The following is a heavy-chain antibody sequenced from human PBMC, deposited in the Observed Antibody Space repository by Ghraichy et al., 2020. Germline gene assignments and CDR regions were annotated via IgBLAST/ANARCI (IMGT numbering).Heavy chain of an antibody. CDR1: GFTFTSSA. V-gene: IGHV1-58*02. Sequence: SVKVSCKASGFTFTSSAMQWVRQARGQRLEWIGWIVVGSGNTNYAQKFQERVTITRDMSTSTAYMELSSLRSEDTAVYYCAADMGSRTLSSGQTYDAFDIWGQGTMVTVPS. D-gene: IGHD3-22*01. CDR3: AADMGSRTLSSGQTYDAFDI. J-gene: IGHJ3*02. CDR2: IVVGSGNT.